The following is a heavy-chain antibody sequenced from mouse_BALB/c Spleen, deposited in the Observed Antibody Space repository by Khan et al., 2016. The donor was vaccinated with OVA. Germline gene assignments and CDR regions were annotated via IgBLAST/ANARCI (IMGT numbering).Heavy chain of an antibody. D-gene: IGHD1-1*01. Sequence: VQLQQSGPELVKPGASVKISCKASGYSFTGYFMNWVMQSHGKSLEWIGRINPHIGETFYNPKFKGKATLTVDESSSKAHMELRSLASEDSAVYYCARIYGSDFDYWGQGTTLTVSS. CDR3: ARIYGSDFDY. V-gene: IGHV1-20*02. CDR2: INPHIGET. J-gene: IGHJ2*01. CDR1: GYSFTGYF.